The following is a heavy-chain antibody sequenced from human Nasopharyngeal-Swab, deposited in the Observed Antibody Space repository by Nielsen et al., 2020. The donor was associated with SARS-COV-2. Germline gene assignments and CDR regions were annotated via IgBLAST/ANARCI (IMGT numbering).Heavy chain of an antibody. CDR2: ISGSGGST. Sequence: VRQMPGKGLEWVSAISGSGGSTYSADFVKGRFTISRDNSKNSLYLQMNSLRAEDTAVYYCARDSTYYYYYGMDVWGQGTTVTVSS. CDR3: ARDSTYYYYYGMDV. J-gene: IGHJ6*02. V-gene: IGHV3-23*01.